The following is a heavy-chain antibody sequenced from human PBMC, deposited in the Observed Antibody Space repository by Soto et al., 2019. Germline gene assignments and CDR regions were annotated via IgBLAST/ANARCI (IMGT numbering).Heavy chain of an antibody. Sequence: PGGSLRLSCAASGFTVSSNYMSWVRQAPGKGLEWVSVIYSGGSTYYADSVKGRFTISRDNSKNTLYLQMGSLRVEDMAVYYCASTSGDYGPYYFDYWGQGTLVTVSS. CDR2: IYSGGST. V-gene: IGHV3-66*01. CDR1: GFTVSSNY. CDR3: ASTSGDYGPYYFDY. J-gene: IGHJ4*02. D-gene: IGHD4-17*01.